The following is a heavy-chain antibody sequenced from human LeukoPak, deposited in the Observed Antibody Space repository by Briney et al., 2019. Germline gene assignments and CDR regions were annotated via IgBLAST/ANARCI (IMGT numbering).Heavy chain of an antibody. J-gene: IGHJ6*03. CDR3: ARNINNFWSGYLDYMDV. CDR1: GFTFSSHW. Sequence: GGSLRLSCAASGFTFSSHWMNGVRQAPGKGREGVAKIKQDGSEKHYADSVKGRFTISRDNAKNSLYLQLNSVRAEDTAVYYCARNINNFWSGYLDYMDVWGKGTTVTVSS. V-gene: IGHV3-7*01. CDR2: IKQDGSEK. D-gene: IGHD3-3*01.